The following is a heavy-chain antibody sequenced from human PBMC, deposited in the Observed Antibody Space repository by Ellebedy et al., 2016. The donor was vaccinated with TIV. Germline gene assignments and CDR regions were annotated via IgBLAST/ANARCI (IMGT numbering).Heavy chain of an antibody. Sequence: MPSETLSLTCSVSGGSISSNYWSWIRQPAGKGLELIGRISASGSTNYNPSLKSRVRMSIDTSKNQFSLNLNSVTAADTAVYYCARDRGENKVKYFDYWGQGALVTVSS. D-gene: IGHD2-21*01. CDR1: GGSISSNY. V-gene: IGHV4-4*07. J-gene: IGHJ4*02. CDR3: ARDRGENKVKYFDY. CDR2: ISASGST.